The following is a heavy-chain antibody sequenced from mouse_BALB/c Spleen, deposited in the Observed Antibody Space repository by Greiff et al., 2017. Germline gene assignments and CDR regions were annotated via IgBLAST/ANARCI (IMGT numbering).Heavy chain of an antibody. CDR2: IWGDGST. CDR3: ARGGRYDPRYFDV. Sequence: VKLVESGPGLVAPSQSLSITCTVSGFSLTGYGVNWVRQPPGKGLEWLGMIWGDGSTDYNSALKSRLSISKDNSKSQVFLKMNSLQTDDTARYYCARGGRYDPRYFDVWGAGTTVTVSS. V-gene: IGHV2-6-7*01. CDR1: GFSLTGYG. D-gene: IGHD2-14*01. J-gene: IGHJ1*01.